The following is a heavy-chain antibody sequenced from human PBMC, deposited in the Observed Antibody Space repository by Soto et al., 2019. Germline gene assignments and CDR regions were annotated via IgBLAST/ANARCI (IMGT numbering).Heavy chain of an antibody. CDR3: GSYCSTTSCYGYYFDY. V-gene: IGHV1-69*02. D-gene: IGHD2-2*01. J-gene: IGHJ4*02. Sequence: QVQLVQSGAEVKKPGSSVKVSCKASGGTFSSYTISWVRQAPGQGREWMGRIIPILGIANYAQKFQGRVTITADKSTRTAYMELSSLRSEDTAVYYCGSYCSTTSCYGYYFDYWGQGPLVTVSS. CDR2: IIPILGIA. CDR1: GGTFSSYT.